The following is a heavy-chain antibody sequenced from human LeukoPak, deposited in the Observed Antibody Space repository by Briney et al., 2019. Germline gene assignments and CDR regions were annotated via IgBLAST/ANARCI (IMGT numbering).Heavy chain of an antibody. CDR1: GFTFSSYG. J-gene: IGHJ4*02. CDR2: IRYDGSNK. Sequence: PGGSLRLSCAASGFTFSSYGMHWVRQAPGKGLEGVAFIRYDGSNKYYADSVKGRFTISRDNSKNTLYLKMNSLRAEDTAVYYCAKDLARDLYCSSTSCQRGLLDYWGQGTLVTVSS. CDR3: AKDLARDLYCSSTSCQRGLLDY. D-gene: IGHD2-2*01. V-gene: IGHV3-30*02.